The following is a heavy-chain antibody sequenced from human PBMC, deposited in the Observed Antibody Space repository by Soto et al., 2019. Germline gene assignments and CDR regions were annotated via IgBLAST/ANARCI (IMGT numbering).Heavy chain of an antibody. V-gene: IGHV4-61*05. CDR2: IYYSGIT. CDR1: ARTISRSSYS. CDR3: ARYKSNYYYSMNV. J-gene: IGHJ6*02. Sequence: PSENLSLTCTVSARTISRSSYSWGCIRQPPGKGLERIGDIYYSGITNYNPALKSRVTISVDTSKNQFSLKLSSVTAADTAVYYCARYKSNYYYSMNVWGQGTTVTVSS. D-gene: IGHD1-20*01.